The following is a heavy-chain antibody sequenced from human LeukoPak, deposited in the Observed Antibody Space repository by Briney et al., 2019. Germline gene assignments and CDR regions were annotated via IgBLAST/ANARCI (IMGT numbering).Heavy chain of an antibody. D-gene: IGHD2-2*02. V-gene: IGHV3-20*04. CDR1: GFTFDDYG. CDR3: ATGYCSSTSCYTPLDY. J-gene: IGHJ4*02. Sequence: GGSLRLSCAASGFTFDDYGMSWVRQAPGKGLEWVSGINWNGGSTGYADSVKGRFTIPRDNAKNSLYLQMNSLRAEDTALYYCATGYCSSTSCYTPLDYWGQGTLVTVSS. CDR2: INWNGGST.